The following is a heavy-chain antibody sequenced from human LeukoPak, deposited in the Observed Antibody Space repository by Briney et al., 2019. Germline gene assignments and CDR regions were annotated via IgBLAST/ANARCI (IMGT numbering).Heavy chain of an antibody. CDR2: ISAYNGNT. CDR1: GYIFTSYS. J-gene: IGHJ5*02. V-gene: IGHV1-18*01. CDR3: ARDFYSSSWRPNWFDP. D-gene: IGHD6-13*01. Sequence: ASVKVSCKTSGYIFTSYSVTWVRQAPGQGLEWMGWISAYNGNTNYAQKLQGRVTMTTDTSTSTAYMELRSLRSDDTAVYYCARDFYSSSWRPNWFDPWGQGTLVTVSS.